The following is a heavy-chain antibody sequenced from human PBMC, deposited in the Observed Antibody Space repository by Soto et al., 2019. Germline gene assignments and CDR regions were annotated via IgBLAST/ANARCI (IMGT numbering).Heavy chain of an antibody. CDR1: GGSISSTNW. CDR2: IYHSGNT. D-gene: IGHD6-13*01. J-gene: IGHJ4*02. CDR3: ARIAAAGTRFDY. Sequence: QVQLQESGPGLVKPSGTLSLTCAVSGGSISSTNWWSWVRQPPGKGLEWIGEIYHSGNTNYNPSLKSRVTISVGKSKNQVSLKLSSVTAADTAVYFCARIAAAGTRFDYWGQGPLVTVSA. V-gene: IGHV4-4*02.